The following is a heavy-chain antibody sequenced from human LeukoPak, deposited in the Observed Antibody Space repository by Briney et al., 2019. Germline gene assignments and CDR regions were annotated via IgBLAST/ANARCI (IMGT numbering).Heavy chain of an antibody. CDR3: ARDHCSGGSCRPTYWYFGL. CDR1: GYTFTSYY. V-gene: IGHV1-46*01. J-gene: IGHJ2*01. Sequence: GASVKVSCKASGYTFTSYYMHWVRQAPGQGLEWMGIINPSGGSTSYAQKFQGRVTMTRDTSTSTVYMELSSLRSEDTAVYYCARDHCSGGSCRPTYWYFGLWGRGTLVTVSS. CDR2: INPSGGST. D-gene: IGHD2-15*01.